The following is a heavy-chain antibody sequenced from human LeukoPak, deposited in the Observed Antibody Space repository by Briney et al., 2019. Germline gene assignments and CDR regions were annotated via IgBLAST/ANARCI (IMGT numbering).Heavy chain of an antibody. D-gene: IGHD2-2*01. CDR1: GFTFSSYA. J-gene: IGHJ4*02. Sequence: PGRSLRLSCAASGFTFSSYAMHWVRQAPGKGLEWVAVISYDGSNKYYADSVEGRFTISRDNSKNTLYLQMNSLRAEDTAVYYCARDLRYCSSTSCYHRPGYWGQGTLVTVSS. CDR2: ISYDGSNK. V-gene: IGHV3-30-3*01. CDR3: ARDLRYCSSTSCYHRPGY.